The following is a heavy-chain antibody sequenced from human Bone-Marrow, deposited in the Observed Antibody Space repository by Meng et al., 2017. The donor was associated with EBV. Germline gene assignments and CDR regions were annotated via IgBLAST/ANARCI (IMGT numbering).Heavy chain of an antibody. Sequence: QVDVVASGAEVKKPGSSVKVSCWTSGGTFNSDAVSWVRQAPGQGLEWMGGLIPMSGAPHYAQKFQGRVTITADESTSTHYMDLSNLRSDDTAMYYCASESGRGFTPDYWGQGTLVTVSS. D-gene: IGHD3-10*01. J-gene: IGHJ4*02. CDR3: ASESGRGFTPDY. V-gene: IGHV1-69*01. CDR1: GGTFNSDA. CDR2: LIPMSGAP.